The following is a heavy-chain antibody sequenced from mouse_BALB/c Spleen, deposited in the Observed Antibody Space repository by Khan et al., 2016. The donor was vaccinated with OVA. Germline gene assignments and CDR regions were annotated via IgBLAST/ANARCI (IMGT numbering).Heavy chain of an antibody. J-gene: IGHJ2*01. CDR1: GYSITSGYA. Sequence: EVELVESGPGLVKPSQSLSLTCNVTGYSITSGYAWNWIRQFPGNKLEWMGYISYSGGTSYNQSLKSRISITRDTSKTQFFLQLTSVTTEDTATDYCARGNYDGYYFDYWGQGTTLTVSS. CDR3: ARGNYDGYYFDY. CDR2: ISYSGGT. V-gene: IGHV3-2*02. D-gene: IGHD2-4*01.